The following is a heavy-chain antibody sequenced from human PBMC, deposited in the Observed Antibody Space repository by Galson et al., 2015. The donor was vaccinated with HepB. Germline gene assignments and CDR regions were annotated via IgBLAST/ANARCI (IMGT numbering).Heavy chain of an antibody. J-gene: IGHJ4*02. CDR2: IKHDGSEK. CDR1: GFTFTNYC. V-gene: IGHV3-7*03. Sequence: SLRLSCAASGFTFTNYCMTWARQAPGKGPEWVANIKHDGSEKYYVDSVKGRFTISRDNAKNSLYLQMNSLRVEDTAVYYCARDLGTRGVGATLVFGYRGQGTLVTVSS. D-gene: IGHD1-26*01. CDR3: ARDLGTRGVGATLVFGY.